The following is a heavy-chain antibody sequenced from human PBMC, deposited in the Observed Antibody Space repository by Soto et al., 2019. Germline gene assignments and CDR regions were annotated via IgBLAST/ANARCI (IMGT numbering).Heavy chain of an antibody. CDR3: AKDLYGAGWYNYFDP. CDR2: ISHDGGVK. CDR1: GFTFSTTG. Sequence: QVHLVESGGGVVQPGRSLRLSCAASGFTFSTTGMHWVRQAPGKGLEWVAMISHDGGVKHYTDSVKGRFTISRDTSNNTVYLKMNSLIPEDTAMYHCAKDLYGAGWYNYFDPWGQGTLVTVSS. D-gene: IGHD6-19*01. V-gene: IGHV3-30*18. J-gene: IGHJ5*02.